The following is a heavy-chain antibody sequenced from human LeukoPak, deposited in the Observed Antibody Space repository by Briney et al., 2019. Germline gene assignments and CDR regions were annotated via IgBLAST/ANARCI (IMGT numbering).Heavy chain of an antibody. D-gene: IGHD6-6*01. CDR2: ISGSGGST. CDR1: EFTFSSYA. V-gene: IGHV3-23*01. J-gene: IGHJ4*02. Sequence: PGGSLRLSCAASEFTFSSYAMSWVRQAPGKGLEWVSAISGSGGSTYYADSVKGRFTISRDNSKNTLYLQMNSLRAEDTAVYCCAKDPISSTAARRFDYWGQGTLVTVSS. CDR3: AKDPISSTAARRFDY.